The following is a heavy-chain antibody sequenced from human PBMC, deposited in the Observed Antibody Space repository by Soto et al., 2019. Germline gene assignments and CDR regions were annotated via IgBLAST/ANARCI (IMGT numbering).Heavy chain of an antibody. V-gene: IGHV1-69*06. CDR3: ARWGGLSCSGAVCCPKPFDY. CDR1: GGTFNNYA. Sequence: QVQLVQSGAEVKRPESSMKVSCKPSGGTFNNYAINWVRQAPGQGLEWMGATIPISGTTKYAQKIHGRVTITADKSTCTVYMDLSSLRSEDTAVYYCARWGGLSCSGAVCCPKPFDYGGQGTLVSVSS. D-gene: IGHD2-8*02. J-gene: IGHJ4*02. CDR2: TIPISGTT.